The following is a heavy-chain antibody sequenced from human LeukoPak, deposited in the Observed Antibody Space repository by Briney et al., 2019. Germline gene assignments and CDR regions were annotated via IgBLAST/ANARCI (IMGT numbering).Heavy chain of an antibody. CDR2: IRGSGGGT. V-gene: IGHV3-23*01. CDR3: AKSLRYFDWLFDY. J-gene: IGHJ4*02. Sequence: GGSLRLSCAASGFTFSSYAMSWVRQAPGKGLEWASSIRGSGGGTYYADSVKGRFTISRDNSKNTLYLQMNSLRAEDTAVYYCAKSLRYFDWLFDYWGQGTLVTVSS. CDR1: GFTFSSYA. D-gene: IGHD3-9*01.